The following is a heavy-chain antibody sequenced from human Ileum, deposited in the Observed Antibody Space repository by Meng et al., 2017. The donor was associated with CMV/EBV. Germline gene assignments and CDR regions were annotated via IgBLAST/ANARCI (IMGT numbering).Heavy chain of an antibody. CDR2: IDTNTGNP. CDR3: ARDGLGGRYFDY. D-gene: IGHD1-26*01. CDR1: GYTFTSNI. V-gene: IGHV7-4-1*02. Sequence: QVHLVHSEYEFKKPGASVKVSCKTSGYTFTSNIIIWGRQDPGQGPEWMGWIDTNTGNPTYAQGFTGRFVFSLDTSVNTAYLEISSLKAEDTAVYYCARDGLGGRYFDYWGQGTLVTVSS. J-gene: IGHJ4*02.